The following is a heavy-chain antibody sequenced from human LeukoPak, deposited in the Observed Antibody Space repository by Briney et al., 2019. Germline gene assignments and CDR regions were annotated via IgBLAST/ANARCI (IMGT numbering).Heavy chain of an antibody. CDR3: AELGITMIGGV. D-gene: IGHD3-10*02. J-gene: IGHJ6*04. V-gene: IGHV3-48*03. Sequence: GGSLRLSCAASEFTFTSYEMNWVRQAPGKGLEWVSYISSSGSTIYYADSVKGRFTISRDNAKNSLYLQMNSLRAEDTAVYYCAELGITMIGGVWGKGTTVTISS. CDR1: EFTFTSYE. CDR2: ISSSGSTI.